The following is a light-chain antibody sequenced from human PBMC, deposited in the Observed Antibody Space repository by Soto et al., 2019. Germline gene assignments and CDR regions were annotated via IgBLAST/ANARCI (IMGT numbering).Light chain of an antibody. CDR3: QQYDNSPLT. CDR1: QSVSNNY. J-gene: IGKJ4*01. V-gene: IGKV3-20*01. Sequence: EIVLTQSPGTLSLSPGERATLSCRASQSVSNNYLAWYQQKPGQAPRLLIYGASSRATGIPDRFSGSGSGTDFTLTISRLEPEDFAVYYCQQYDNSPLTFGGGTKVEIK. CDR2: GAS.